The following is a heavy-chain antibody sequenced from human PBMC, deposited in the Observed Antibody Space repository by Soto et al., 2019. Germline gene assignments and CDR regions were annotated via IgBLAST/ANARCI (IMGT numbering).Heavy chain of an antibody. CDR1: GFTFSSYA. CDR2: ISYDGSNK. D-gene: IGHD2-15*01. V-gene: IGHV3-30-3*01. J-gene: IGHJ5*02. Sequence: GGSLRLSCAASGFTFSSYAMHWVRQAPGKGLEWVAVISYDGSNKYYADSVKGRFTISRDNSKNTLYLQMNSLRAEDTAVYYCARDTGVVAAVYNRFDPWGQGTLVTVSS. CDR3: ARDTGVVAAVYNRFDP.